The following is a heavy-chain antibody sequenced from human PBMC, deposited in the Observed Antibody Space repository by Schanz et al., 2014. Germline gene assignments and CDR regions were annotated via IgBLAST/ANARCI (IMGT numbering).Heavy chain of an antibody. CDR3: ARDHTTESYYSAGPPIDY. Sequence: EVHLVESGGGLVQPGGSLRLSCAASGFTFSGYSMNWVRQAPGKGLEWISYITGTGTVMYADSVKGRFTISRDNGKNSLSLQMNSLRAEDTAVYYCARDHTTESYYSAGPPIDYWGQGTLLTVSS. CDR2: ITGTGTV. V-gene: IGHV3-48*01. D-gene: IGHD1-26*01. CDR1: GFTFSGYS. J-gene: IGHJ4*02.